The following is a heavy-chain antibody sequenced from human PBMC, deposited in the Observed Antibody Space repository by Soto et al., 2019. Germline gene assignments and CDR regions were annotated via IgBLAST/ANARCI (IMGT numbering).Heavy chain of an antibody. Sequence: SLRLSCSVSGFTFSDYCMHWVRRAPGKGLEWVAVISYDGSNKYYADSVKGRFTISRNNSKNTLYLQMNSLRAEDTAVYYCARGERCSSTSCYTRKYYYGMDVWGQGT. CDR3: ARGERCSSTSCYTRKYYYGMDV. CDR1: GFTFSDYC. D-gene: IGHD2-2*02. J-gene: IGHJ6*02. CDR2: ISYDGSNK. V-gene: IGHV3-30*03.